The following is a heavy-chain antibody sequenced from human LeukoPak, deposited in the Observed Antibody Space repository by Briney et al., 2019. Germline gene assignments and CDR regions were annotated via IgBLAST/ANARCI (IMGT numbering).Heavy chain of an antibody. CDR2: MNLNSGNT. J-gene: IGHJ4*02. Sequence: ASVKVSCKASGYTFTTYDINWVRQAPGQGLEWMGWMNLNSGNTGYAQTFQGRVTLTRDTSISTAYMELNSLRSDDTAVYYCARNTRNYGDFDYWGQGTLSPSPQ. CDR1: GYTFTTYD. D-gene: IGHD3-16*01. CDR3: ARNTRNYGDFDY. V-gene: IGHV1-8*01.